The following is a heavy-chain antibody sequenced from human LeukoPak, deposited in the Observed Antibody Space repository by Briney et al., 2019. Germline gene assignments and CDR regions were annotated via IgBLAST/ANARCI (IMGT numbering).Heavy chain of an antibody. J-gene: IGHJ4*02. CDR2: INPSGGST. D-gene: IGHD5-18*01. CDR3: ARVLGYSYGY. CDR1: GYTFTSYY. Sequence: ASVKVSCTASGYTFTSYYIHWVRQAPGQGLEWTGIINPSGGSTNYAQKFQGRVTMTRDTSTSIVYMELSSLRSEDTAVYYCARVLGYSYGYWGQGTLVTVSS. V-gene: IGHV1-46*01.